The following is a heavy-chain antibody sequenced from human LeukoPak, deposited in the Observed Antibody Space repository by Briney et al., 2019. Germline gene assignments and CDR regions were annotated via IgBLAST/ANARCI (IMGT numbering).Heavy chain of an antibody. CDR1: GFTFSSYG. CDR2: IWYDGSNK. D-gene: IGHD2-15*01. Sequence: PGGSLRLSCAASGFTFSSYGMHWVRQAPGKGLEWVAVIWYDGSNKYHADSVKGRFTISRDNSKNTLYLQMNSLRAEDTAVYYCASGYCSGGSCYALDYWGQGTLVTVSS. CDR3: ASGYCSGGSCYALDY. J-gene: IGHJ4*02. V-gene: IGHV3-33*01.